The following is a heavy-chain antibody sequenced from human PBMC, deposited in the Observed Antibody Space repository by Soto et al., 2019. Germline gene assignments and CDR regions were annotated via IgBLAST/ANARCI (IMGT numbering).Heavy chain of an antibody. V-gene: IGHV3-73*01. Sequence: PGGSLRLSCAASGFTFSGSAMHWVRQASGKGLEWVGRIRSKANSYATAYAASVKGRFTISRDDSKNTAYLQMNSLKTEDTAVYYCTSVVVASPNWFDPWGQGTLVTVSS. CDR1: GFTFSGSA. J-gene: IGHJ5*02. CDR3: TSVVVASPNWFDP. D-gene: IGHD2-15*01. CDR2: IRSKANSYAT.